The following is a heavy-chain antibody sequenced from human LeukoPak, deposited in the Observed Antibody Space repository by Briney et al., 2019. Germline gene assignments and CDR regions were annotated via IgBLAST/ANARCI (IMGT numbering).Heavy chain of an antibody. Sequence: ASVKVSCKVSGYTFTSYDINWVRQATGQGLEWMGWMNPNRGNTGYAQKFQGRVTMTRNIATSTAYMELSSLRSEDTAVYYCAVTRGYSGYDFRFNYWGQGTLVTVSS. CDR1: GYTFTSYD. CDR3: AVTRGYSGYDFRFNY. CDR2: MNPNRGNT. D-gene: IGHD5-12*01. V-gene: IGHV1-8*01. J-gene: IGHJ4*02.